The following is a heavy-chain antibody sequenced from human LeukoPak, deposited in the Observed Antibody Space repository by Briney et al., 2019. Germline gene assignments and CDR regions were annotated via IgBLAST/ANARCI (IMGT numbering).Heavy chain of an antibody. D-gene: IGHD6-19*01. CDR3: AVRPSGRWGYFDY. V-gene: IGHV3-23*01. CDR2: ISGSGGST. Sequence: PGGSLRLSCAASGFTFSSYAMSWVRQAPGKGLEWVSAISGSGGSTYYADSVKGRFTISRDNSKNTLYLQMNSLRAEDTAVYYCAVRPSGRWGYFDYWGQGTLVTVTS. CDR1: GFTFSSYA. J-gene: IGHJ4*02.